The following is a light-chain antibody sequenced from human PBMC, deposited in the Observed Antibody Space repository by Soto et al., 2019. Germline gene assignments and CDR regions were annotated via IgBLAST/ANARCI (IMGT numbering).Light chain of an antibody. J-gene: IGKJ3*01. CDR1: QSVSSSY. V-gene: IGKV3-20*01. Sequence: EIVLTQSPGTLSLSPGERATLSCRASQSVSSSYLAWYRQKPGQAPRLLIYGASGRATGIPDRFSGSGSGTAFTLTISRLEPEDFAVYYCQQYGSSPLFTFGPGTKVDIK. CDR2: GAS. CDR3: QQYGSSPLFT.